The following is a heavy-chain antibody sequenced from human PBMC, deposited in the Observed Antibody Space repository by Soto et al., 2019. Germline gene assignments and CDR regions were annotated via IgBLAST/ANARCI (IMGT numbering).Heavy chain of an antibody. D-gene: IGHD2-2*01. CDR3: ARDQRYCSSISCYPNGMDV. V-gene: IGHV6-1*01. CDR2: TYYRSKWYN. CDR1: GDSVSSNSAA. J-gene: IGHJ6*02. Sequence: SQALSLTCAISGDSVSSNSAAWNWIRQSPSRGLEWLGRTYYRSKWYNDYAVSVKSRITINPDTSKNQFSLQLNSVTPEDTAVYYCARDQRYCSSISCYPNGMDVWGQGTTVTVSS.